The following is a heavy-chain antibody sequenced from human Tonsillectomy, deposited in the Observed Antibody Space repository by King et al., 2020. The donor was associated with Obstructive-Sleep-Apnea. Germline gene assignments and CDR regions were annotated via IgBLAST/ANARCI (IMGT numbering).Heavy chain of an antibody. Sequence: AQLVQSGAEVKTPGESLKISCKGSGYSFTSYWIGWVRQMPGKVLELMGIIYPGDSDTRYSPSFQGQVTISADKSISTAYLQVSSLKASDTAMYYCARLPLYDSSGYYFHFDYWGQGTLVTVSS. V-gene: IGHV5-51*01. CDR3: ARLPLYDSSGYYFHFDY. CDR1: GYSFTSYW. J-gene: IGHJ4*02. D-gene: IGHD3-22*01. CDR2: IYPGDSDT.